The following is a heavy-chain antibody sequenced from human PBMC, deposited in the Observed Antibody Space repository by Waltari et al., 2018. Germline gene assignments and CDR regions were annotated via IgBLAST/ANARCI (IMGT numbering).Heavy chain of an antibody. Sequence: QVQLVQSGAEVKKPWSSVKVSCKAYGGTFSSYAISWVVQAPGQGLEWMGRIIPIFGTANYAQKFQGRVTITADKSTSTAYMELSSLRSEDTAVYYCARGQSIVATMLLDWFDPWGQGTLVTVSS. J-gene: IGHJ5*02. CDR3: ARGQSIVATMLLDWFDP. CDR1: GGTFSSYA. CDR2: IIPIFGTA. V-gene: IGHV1-69*13. D-gene: IGHD5-12*01.